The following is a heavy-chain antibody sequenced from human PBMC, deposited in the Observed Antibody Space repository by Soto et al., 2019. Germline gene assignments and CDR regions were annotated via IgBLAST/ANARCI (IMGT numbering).Heavy chain of an antibody. J-gene: IGHJ6*02. D-gene: IGHD3-10*01. CDR2: VSPPFRTS. CDR3: ARVLYYGSGSYSPYGMDV. V-gene: IGHV1-69*01. Sequence: QVQLVQSGAEVKKPGSSVKVSCKTSGVSFNNNGIGWVRQAPGHGLEWMGGVSPPFRTSNYARKFQGRIPITADASTGTVNRELRSLTSEDTAQYYCARVLYYGSGSYSPYGMDVWGQGTTVTVSS. CDR1: GVSFNNNG.